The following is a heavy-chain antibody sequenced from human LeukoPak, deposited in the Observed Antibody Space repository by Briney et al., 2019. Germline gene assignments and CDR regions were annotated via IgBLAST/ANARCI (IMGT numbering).Heavy chain of an antibody. Sequence: KPSETLSLTCTVSGSSISSYYWSWIRQPPGKGLEWIGYIYYSGSTNYNPSLKSRVTISVDTSKNQFSLKLSAVTAADTAVYYCASGYYDSSGYFSPPDYWGQGTLVTVSP. CDR3: ASGYYDSSGYFSPPDY. CDR2: IYYSGST. CDR1: GSSISSYY. D-gene: IGHD3-22*01. J-gene: IGHJ4*02. V-gene: IGHV4-59*01.